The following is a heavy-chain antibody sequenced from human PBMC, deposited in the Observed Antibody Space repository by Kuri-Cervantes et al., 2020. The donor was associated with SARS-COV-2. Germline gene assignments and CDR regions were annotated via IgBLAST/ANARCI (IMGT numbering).Heavy chain of an antibody. CDR2: IYYSGST. D-gene: IGHD3-3*01. Sequence: GSLRLSCTVSGGSISSSSYYWGWIRQPPGKGLEWIGSIYYSGSTYYNPSLKSRVTISVDTSKNQFSLKLSSVTAADTAVCYCARQVMSSITIFGVVITRNWFDPWGQGTLVTVSS. CDR1: GGSISSSSYY. J-gene: IGHJ5*02. V-gene: IGHV4-39*01. CDR3: ARQVMSSITIFGVVITRNWFDP.